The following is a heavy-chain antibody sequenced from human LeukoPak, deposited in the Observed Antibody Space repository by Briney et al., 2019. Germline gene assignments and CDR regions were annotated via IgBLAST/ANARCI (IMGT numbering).Heavy chain of an antibody. CDR2: IYYSGNT. V-gene: IGHV4-39*01. D-gene: IGHD5-12*01. J-gene: IGHJ4*02. CDR3: ARQYNSGYGLPFDY. CDR1: GGSISSSSYY. Sequence: SETLSLTCTVSGGSISSSSYYWGWIRHPPGKGLEWIGSIYYSGNTYYNPSLKSRVTISVDTSKNQFSLKLNSVTAADTAVYYCARQYNSGYGLPFDYWGQGTLVTVSS.